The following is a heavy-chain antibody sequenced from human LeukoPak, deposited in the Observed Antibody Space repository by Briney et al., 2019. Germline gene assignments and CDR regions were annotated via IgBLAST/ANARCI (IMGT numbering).Heavy chain of an antibody. Sequence: PGGSLRLSCAASGFTVSSNYMSWVRQAPGKGLEWVSVIYSGGSTYYADSVKGRFTISRDNSKNTLYLQMNSLRAEDTAVYYCAREGQWLDFDYWGQGTLVTVSS. V-gene: IGHV3-66*01. CDR2: IYSGGST. D-gene: IGHD6-19*01. CDR1: GFTVSSNY. J-gene: IGHJ4*02. CDR3: AREGQWLDFDY.